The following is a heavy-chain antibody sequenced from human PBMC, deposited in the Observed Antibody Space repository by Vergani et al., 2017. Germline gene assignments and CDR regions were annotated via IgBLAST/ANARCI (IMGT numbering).Heavy chain of an antibody. CDR1: GFKFSDHY. CDR2: ISTGASTV. V-gene: IGHV3-11*04. Sequence: LEESGGGSVKPGGSLRLSCAASGFKFSDHYMSWIRQAPGKGLEWVSHISTGASTVSYTDSVTGRFTVSRDNDNNSLTLEMTTLRVEDTAVYYCAKNPGISTTRHYYAMDVWGQGTTVTVSS. D-gene: IGHD1-1*01. CDR3: AKNPGISTTRHYYAMDV. J-gene: IGHJ6*02.